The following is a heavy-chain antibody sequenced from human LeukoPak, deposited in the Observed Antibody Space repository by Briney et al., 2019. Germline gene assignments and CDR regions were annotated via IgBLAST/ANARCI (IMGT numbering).Heavy chain of an antibody. J-gene: IGHJ4*02. CDR2: LSGSGGST. D-gene: IGHD3-10*01. CDR1: GFTFNNYA. V-gene: IGHV3-23*01. CDR3: AKDRNYGSGSYDY. Sequence: GSLRLSCAASGFTFNNYAMSWVRQAPGKGLEWVSALSGSGGSTYYADSVKGRFTISRDNSKNTLYLQMNSLRAEDAAVYYCAKDRNYGSGSYDYWGQGTLVTVSS.